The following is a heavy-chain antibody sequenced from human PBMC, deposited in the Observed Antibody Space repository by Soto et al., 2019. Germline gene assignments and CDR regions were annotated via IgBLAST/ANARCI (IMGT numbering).Heavy chain of an antibody. CDR2: IIPIFGTA. CDR1: GGTFSSYA. CDR3: ARVLDSNYDSGAAFDI. Sequence: ASVKVSCKASGGTFSSYAISWVRQAPGQGLEWMGGIIPIFGTANYAQKFQGRVTITADESTSTAYMELSSLRSEDTAVYYCARVLDSNYDSGAAFDIWGQGTMVTVSS. J-gene: IGHJ3*02. D-gene: IGHD4-4*01. V-gene: IGHV1-69*13.